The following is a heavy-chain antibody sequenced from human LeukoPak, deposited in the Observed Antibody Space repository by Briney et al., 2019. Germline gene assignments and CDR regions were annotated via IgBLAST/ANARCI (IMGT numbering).Heavy chain of an antibody. J-gene: IGHJ5*02. CDR3: ARERGMGS. Sequence: PGGSLTLYCAAARFTINTFWLMWPRQAPGKGVEWKAKMKQDGSEKYYVDDVKGRFTISRDNAKNSLYLQMNSLRAEDTAVYYCARERGMGSWGQGTMVTVS. V-gene: IGHV3-7*05. CDR2: MKQDGSEK. D-gene: IGHD3-16*01. CDR1: RFTINTFW.